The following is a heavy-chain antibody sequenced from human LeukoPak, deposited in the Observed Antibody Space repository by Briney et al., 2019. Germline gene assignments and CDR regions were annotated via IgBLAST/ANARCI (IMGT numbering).Heavy chain of an antibody. CDR2: INPNSGGT. D-gene: IGHD3-10*01. CDR3: ARTRIGLWFGELFCFDY. J-gene: IGHJ4*02. V-gene: IGHV1-2*02. CDR1: GYTFTGYY. Sequence: ASVKVSCKASGYTFTGYYMHWVRQAPGQGLEWMGWINPNSGGTNYAQKFQGRFTMTRDTSISTAYMEPSRLRSDDTAVYYCARTRIGLWFGELFCFDYWGQGTLVTVSS.